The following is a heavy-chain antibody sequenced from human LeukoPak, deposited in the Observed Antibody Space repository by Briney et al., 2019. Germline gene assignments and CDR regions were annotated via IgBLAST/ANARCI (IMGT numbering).Heavy chain of an antibody. CDR2: IYPGDSDT. CDR3: GRYYGSGFDY. J-gene: IGHJ4*02. CDR1: GYSFTSYL. V-gene: IGHV5-51*01. D-gene: IGHD3-10*01. Sequence: ESPKISCKGPGYSFTSYLIGWVRQVPGKGLEWMGIIYPGDSDTRYSPSFQGQVTISADKSISTAYLQWSSLKASETAMYYCGRYYGSGFDYWGQGTLVTVSS.